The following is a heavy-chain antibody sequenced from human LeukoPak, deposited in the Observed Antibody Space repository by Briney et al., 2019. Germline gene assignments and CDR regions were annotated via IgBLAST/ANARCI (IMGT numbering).Heavy chain of an antibody. Sequence: SETLSLTCTVSGGSISSYYWSWIRQPPGKGLEWIGYIYYSGSTNYNPSLKSRVTISVDTSKNQFSLKLSSVTAADTAVYYCARGYYDFWSGYPNWFDPWGQGTLVTVSS. D-gene: IGHD3-3*01. CDR3: ARGYYDFWSGYPNWFDP. CDR2: IYYSGST. V-gene: IGHV4-59*08. CDR1: GGSISSYY. J-gene: IGHJ5*02.